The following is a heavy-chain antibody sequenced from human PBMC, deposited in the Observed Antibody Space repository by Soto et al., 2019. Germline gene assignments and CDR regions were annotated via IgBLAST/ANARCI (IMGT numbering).Heavy chain of an antibody. J-gene: IGHJ2*01. CDR2: IYYSGST. V-gene: IGHV4-59*01. CDR1: GGSISSYY. Sequence: QVQLQESRPGLVKPSETLSLTCTVSGGSISSYYWSWIRQLPGKGLEWIGYIYYSGSTNYNPSLKSRVTISVDTSKNQFSLKLSSVTAADTAVYYCARGRGGYFDLWGRGTLVTVSS. CDR3: ARGRGGYFDL.